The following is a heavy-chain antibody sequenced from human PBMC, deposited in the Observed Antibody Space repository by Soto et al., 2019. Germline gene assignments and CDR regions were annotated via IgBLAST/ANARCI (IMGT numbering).Heavy chain of an antibody. Sequence: SETLSLTCTVSGGSISSSSYYWGWIRQPPGKGLEWIGGIYYSGSTYYNPSLKSRVTISVDTSKNQFSLKLSSVTAADTAVYYCARQTYSSSLYYFDYWGQGTLVTVSS. CDR1: GGSISSSSYY. V-gene: IGHV4-39*01. CDR3: ARQTYSSSLYYFDY. CDR2: IYYSGST. J-gene: IGHJ4*02. D-gene: IGHD6-6*01.